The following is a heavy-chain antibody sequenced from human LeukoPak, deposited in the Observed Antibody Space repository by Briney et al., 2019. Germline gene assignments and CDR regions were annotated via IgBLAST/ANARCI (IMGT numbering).Heavy chain of an antibody. J-gene: IGHJ4*02. CDR3: TRGYSYVGFDY. CDR2: IYYSGST. V-gene: IGHV4-59*08. CDR1: GGSISSYY. Sequence: SETLSLTCTVSGGSISSYYWSWILQPPGKGLEWIGYIYYSGSTNYNPSLKSRVTISVDTSKNQFSLKLSSVTAADTAVYYCTRGYSYVGFDYWGPGTLVTVAS. D-gene: IGHD5-18*01.